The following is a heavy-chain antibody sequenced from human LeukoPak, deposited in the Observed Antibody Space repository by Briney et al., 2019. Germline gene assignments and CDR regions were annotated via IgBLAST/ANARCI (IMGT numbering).Heavy chain of an antibody. D-gene: IGHD3-10*01. CDR1: GFTFRNCA. CDR3: AREGYYGSGSPPSLYFDY. J-gene: IGHJ4*02. Sequence: GGSLRLSCAGSGFTFRNCAIHWVRQAPGKGLEWVAVTSSDLNVKLYADSVKGRFTISRDNSRSTLYLQMNSLRPEDTAIYYCAREGYYGSGSPPSLYFDYWGQGTLVTVSS. CDR2: TSSDLNVK. V-gene: IGHV3-30-3*01.